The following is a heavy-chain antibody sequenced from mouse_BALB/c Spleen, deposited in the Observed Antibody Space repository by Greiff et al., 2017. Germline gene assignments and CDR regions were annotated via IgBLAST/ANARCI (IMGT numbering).Heavy chain of an antibody. CDR3: ARYGSSPYYAMDY. D-gene: IGHD1-1*01. CDR2: IYPGDGDT. J-gene: IGHJ4*01. V-gene: IGHV1-87*01. CDR1: GYTFTSYW. Sequence: QVQLKESGAELARPGASVKLSCKASGYTFTSYWMQWVKQRPGQGLEWIGAIYPGDGDTRYTQKFKGKATLTADKSSSTAYMQLSSLASEDSAVYYCARYGSSPYYAMDYWGQGTSVTVSS.